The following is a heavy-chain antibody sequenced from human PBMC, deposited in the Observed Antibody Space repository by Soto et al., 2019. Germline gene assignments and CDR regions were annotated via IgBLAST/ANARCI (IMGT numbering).Heavy chain of an antibody. Sequence: QVQLQQWGAGLLKPSETLSLTCAVYGGSFSGYYWSWIRQPPGKGLEWIGEINHSGSTNYNPSLNTRVNMSVDTYKTQFSLKLSSVTAEVTAVYYCARSKSSRYYYGSGSYAARPVDPWGQGNLVTVSS. D-gene: IGHD3-10*01. CDR1: GGSFSGYY. J-gene: IGHJ5*02. CDR3: ARSKSSRYYYGSGSYAARPVDP. V-gene: IGHV4-34*01. CDR2: INHSGST.